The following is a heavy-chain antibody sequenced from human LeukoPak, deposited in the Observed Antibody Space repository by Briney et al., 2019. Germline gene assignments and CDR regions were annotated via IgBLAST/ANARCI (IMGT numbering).Heavy chain of an antibody. J-gene: IGHJ4*02. Sequence: GGSLRLSCAASGFTFSDHYMSWIRQAPGKGLEWVSYISSSGSTIYYADSVKGRFTISRDNAKNSLYLQMNSLRAEDTAVYYCARDPNYYDSSGYFGYFDYWGQGTLVTVSS. CDR2: ISSSGSTI. CDR3: ARDPNYYDSSGYFGYFDY. D-gene: IGHD3-22*01. CDR1: GFTFSDHY. V-gene: IGHV3-11*01.